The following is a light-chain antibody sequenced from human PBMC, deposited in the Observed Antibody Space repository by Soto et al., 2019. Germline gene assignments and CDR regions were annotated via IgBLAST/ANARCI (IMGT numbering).Light chain of an antibody. Sequence: IVLTQSPGTLSLSPGERATLSCRASQSISTNFLAWYQHKPGQAPRLLIFGASRRAPGIPDRFSGSGSGTDFTLSISGLEPEDFAVYYCQHYSSSSYTFGQGTKLDIK. CDR1: QSISTNF. CDR2: GAS. CDR3: QHYSSSSYT. V-gene: IGKV3-20*01. J-gene: IGKJ2*01.